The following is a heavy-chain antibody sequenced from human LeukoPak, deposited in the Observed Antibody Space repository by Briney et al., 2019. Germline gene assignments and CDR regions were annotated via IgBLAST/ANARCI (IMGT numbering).Heavy chain of an antibody. J-gene: IGHJ4*02. CDR1: GFTFSSYD. Sequence: GGSLRLSCTASGFTFSSYDMHWVRQATGKGLEWVSTIGTAGDTYSAGSVKGRFTISRENAKNSLYLQMNSLRAGDTAVYYCARESCSGSTCYLFDYWGQGTLVTVSS. CDR2: IGTAGDT. V-gene: IGHV3-13*01. CDR3: ARESCSGSTCYLFDY. D-gene: IGHD2-15*01.